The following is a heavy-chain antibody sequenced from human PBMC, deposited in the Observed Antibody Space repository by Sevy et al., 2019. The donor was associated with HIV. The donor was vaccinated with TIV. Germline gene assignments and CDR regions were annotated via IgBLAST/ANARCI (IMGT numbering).Heavy chain of an antibody. J-gene: IGHJ6*03. CDR3: ASQDYDILTGYHYYMDV. Sequence: ASVKVSCKASGYTFTGYYMHWVRQAPGQGLEWMGWINPNSGGTNYAQKFQGRVTMTRDTSISTAYMELSRLRSDDTAVYYCASQDYDILTGYHYYMDVWGKGTTVTVSS. D-gene: IGHD3-9*01. CDR1: GYTFTGYY. CDR2: INPNSGGT. V-gene: IGHV1-2*02.